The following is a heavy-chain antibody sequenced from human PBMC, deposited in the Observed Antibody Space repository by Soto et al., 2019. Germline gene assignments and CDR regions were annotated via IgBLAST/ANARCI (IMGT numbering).Heavy chain of an antibody. J-gene: IGHJ3*02. V-gene: IGHV3-48*01. Sequence: EVQLVESGGGLVQPGGSLRLSCAASGFTFSSYSMNWVRQAPGKGLEWVSYISSSSSTIYYADSVKGRFTISRDNAKNSLYLQMNSLRAEDTAVYYCARDLQYYDYIWGSYRSGAFDIWGQGTMVTVSS. CDR1: GFTFSSYS. D-gene: IGHD3-16*02. CDR3: ARDLQYYDYIWGSYRSGAFDI. CDR2: ISSSSSTI.